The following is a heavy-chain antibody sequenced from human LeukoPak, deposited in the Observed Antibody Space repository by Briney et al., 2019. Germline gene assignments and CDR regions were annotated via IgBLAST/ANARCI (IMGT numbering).Heavy chain of an antibody. V-gene: IGHV1-8*01. CDR2: MSPNSGNT. J-gene: IGHJ4*02. D-gene: IGHD7-27*01. Sequence: ASVKVSCKASGYTFTSYDINWVRQATGQAPEWMVWMSPNSGNTGYAQKFQGRVTMTRSTSMSTAYMELSSLRSEDTAVYYCARGPPNWGYDYWGQGTLVTVSS. CDR3: ARGPPNWGYDY. CDR1: GYTFTSYD.